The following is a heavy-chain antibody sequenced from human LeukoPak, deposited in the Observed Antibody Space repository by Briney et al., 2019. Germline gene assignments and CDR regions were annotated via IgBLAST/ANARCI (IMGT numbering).Heavy chain of an antibody. J-gene: IGHJ2*01. CDR2: INHSGST. Sequence: SETLSLTCAVYGGSFSGYYWSWIRQPPGKGLEWIGEINHSGSTNYNPSLKSRVTISVDTSKNQFSLKLSSVTAADTAVYYCARESGGYCSGGSCYYWYFDLWGRGTLVTVSS. CDR3: ARESGGYCSGGSCYYWYFDL. D-gene: IGHD2-15*01. V-gene: IGHV4-34*01. CDR1: GGSFSGYY.